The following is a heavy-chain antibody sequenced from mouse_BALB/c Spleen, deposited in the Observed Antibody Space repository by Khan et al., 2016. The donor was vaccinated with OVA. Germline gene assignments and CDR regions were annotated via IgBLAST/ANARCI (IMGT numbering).Heavy chain of an antibody. D-gene: IGHD1-2*01. CDR3: TGFITATSGDYYAMDY. CDR2: ISSGGTYT. V-gene: IGHV5-6*01. J-gene: IGHJ4*01. CDR1: GFIFSSYG. Sequence: EVELVESGGDLVKPGGSLKLSCAASGFIFSSYGMSWVRQTPDKRLEWVATISSGGTYTYYPDSVKGRFTISRDNAKNTLSLQLSSLKSEDTAVYYCTGFITATSGDYYAMDYWGRGTSVTVSS.